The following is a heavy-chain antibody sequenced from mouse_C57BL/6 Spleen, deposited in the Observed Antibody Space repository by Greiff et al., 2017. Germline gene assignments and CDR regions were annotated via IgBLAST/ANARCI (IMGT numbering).Heavy chain of an antibody. D-gene: IGHD2-5*01. J-gene: IGHJ3*01. CDR2: IYPRDGST. CDR3: ADYSNYPWFAY. V-gene: IGHV1-78*01. Sequence: VQLQESGAELVRPGASVKISCKVSGYTFTDHTIHWMKQRPEQGLEWIGYIYPRDGSTKYNEKFKGKATLTADKSSSTAYMQLNSLTSEDAAVYFCADYSNYPWFAYWGQGTLVTVSA. CDR1: GYTFTDHT.